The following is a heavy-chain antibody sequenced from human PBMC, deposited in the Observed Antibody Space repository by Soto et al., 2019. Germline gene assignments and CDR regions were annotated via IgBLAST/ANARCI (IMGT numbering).Heavy chain of an antibody. D-gene: IGHD4-4*01. CDR2: INAGNGNT. CDR1: GYTFTSYA. V-gene: IGHV1-3*01. CDR3: ARDPARTVTTYPKPHNWFDP. Sequence: GASVKVSCKASGYTFTSYAMHWVRQAPGQRLEWMGWINAGNGNTKYSQKFQGRVTITRDTSASTAYMELSSLRSEDTAVYYCARDPARTVTTYPKPHNWFDPWGQGTLVTVSS. J-gene: IGHJ5*02.